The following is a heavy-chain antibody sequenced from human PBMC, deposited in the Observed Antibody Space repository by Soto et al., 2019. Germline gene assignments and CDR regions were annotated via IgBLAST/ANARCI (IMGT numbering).Heavy chain of an antibody. V-gene: IGHV3-21*02. D-gene: IGHD2-2*01. CDR3: ARDPSEGRVGNWFES. Sequence: EVQLVESGGGLVKPGGSLRLSCAASGFTFSRYGMNWLRQAPGKGLEWVASISSSTSYVYYADSVKGRFSTSRDNAKNILYLEMYGLRTEDTAVYYCARDPSEGRVGNWFESWGQGTLVIVSS. J-gene: IGHJ5*01. CDR1: GFTFSRYG. CDR2: ISSSTSYV.